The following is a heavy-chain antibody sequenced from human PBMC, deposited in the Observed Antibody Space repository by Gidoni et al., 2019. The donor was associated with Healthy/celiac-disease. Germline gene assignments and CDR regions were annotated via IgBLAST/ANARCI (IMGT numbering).Heavy chain of an antibody. CDR1: GYTFTSYG. V-gene: IGHV1-18*01. D-gene: IGHD3-22*01. J-gene: IGHJ3*02. CDR2: ISASNGNT. CDR3: ARDGYYEKEDAFDI. Sequence: QVQLLQSGAEVKKPGASVKLSCKASGYTFTSYGISWGRQAPGQGLEWMGWISASNGNTNYAQKLQGRVTMTTDTSTSTAYMELRSLRSDDTAVYYCARDGYYEKEDAFDIWGQGTMVTVSS.